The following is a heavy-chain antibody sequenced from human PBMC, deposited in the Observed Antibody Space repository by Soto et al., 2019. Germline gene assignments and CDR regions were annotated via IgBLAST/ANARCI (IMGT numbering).Heavy chain of an antibody. CDR1: GFTFSSYG. Sequence: PGGSLRLSCAASGFTFSSYGMHWVRQAPGKGLEWVAVIWYDGSNKYYADSVKGRFTISRDNSKNTLYLQMNSLRAEDTAVYYCARGPYSSSWYAGYYYYGMDVWGQGTTVTASS. CDR2: IWYDGSNK. J-gene: IGHJ6*02. D-gene: IGHD6-13*01. V-gene: IGHV3-33*01. CDR3: ARGPYSSSWYAGYYYYGMDV.